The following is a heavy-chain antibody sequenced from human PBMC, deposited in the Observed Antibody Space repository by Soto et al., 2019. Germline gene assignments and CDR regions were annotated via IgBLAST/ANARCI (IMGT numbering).Heavy chain of an antibody. Sequence: GGSMRLSCAASGFTFSNAWMSWVRQATGKGLEWVGRIKSKTDGGTTDYAAPVKGRFSISRDDSKNTLYLQMNSLKTEDTAVYYCTTVERITIFGVVIPATYYYYYMDVWGKGTTVTVSS. D-gene: IGHD3-3*01. CDR2: IKSKTDGGTT. CDR3: TTVERITIFGVVIPATYYYYYMDV. CDR1: GFTFSNAW. V-gene: IGHV3-15*01. J-gene: IGHJ6*03.